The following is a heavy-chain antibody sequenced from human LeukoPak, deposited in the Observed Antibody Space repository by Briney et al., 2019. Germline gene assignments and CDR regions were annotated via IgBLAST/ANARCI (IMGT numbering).Heavy chain of an antibody. CDR1: GATFSTYA. J-gene: IGHJ5*02. CDR2: VVPLIDES. CDR3: ARDVLGYCSSTSCHTNWFDP. V-gene: IGHV1-69*10. Sequence: GSSVKVSCKASGATFSTYAFSWVRQAPGHGLEWMGGVVPLIDESKYAQKFQGRVTITADKSTSTAYMELSSLRSEDTAVYYCARDVLGYCSSTSCHTNWFDPWGQGTLVTVSS. D-gene: IGHD2-2*01.